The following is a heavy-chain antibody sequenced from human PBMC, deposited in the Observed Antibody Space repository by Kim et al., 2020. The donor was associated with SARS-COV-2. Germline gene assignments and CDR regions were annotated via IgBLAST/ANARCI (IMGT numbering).Heavy chain of an antibody. CDR3: ARGRVYYGSGSYYRDGTPFDY. Sequence: SETLSLTCAVYGGSFSGYYWSWIRQPPGKGLEWIGEINHSGSTNYNPSLKSRVTISVDTSKNQFSLKLSSVTAADTAVYYCARGRVYYGSGSYYRDGTPFDYWGQGTLVTVSS. D-gene: IGHD3-10*01. V-gene: IGHV4-34*01. CDR2: INHSGST. J-gene: IGHJ4*02. CDR1: GGSFSGYY.